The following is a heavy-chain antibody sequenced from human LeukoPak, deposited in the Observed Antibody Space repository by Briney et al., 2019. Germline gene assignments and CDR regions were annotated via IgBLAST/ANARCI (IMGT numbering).Heavy chain of an antibody. CDR1: GYTFTSYD. CDR3: ARGLVPAAIDYYYYYMDV. Sequence: ASVKVSCKASGYTFTSYDINWVRQATGQGLEWMGWMNPNSGNTGYAQKFQGRVTMTRDTSISTAYMELSRLRSDDTAVYYCARGLVPAAIDYYYYYMDVWGKGTTVTVSS. D-gene: IGHD2-2*01. J-gene: IGHJ6*03. CDR2: MNPNSGNT. V-gene: IGHV1-8*02.